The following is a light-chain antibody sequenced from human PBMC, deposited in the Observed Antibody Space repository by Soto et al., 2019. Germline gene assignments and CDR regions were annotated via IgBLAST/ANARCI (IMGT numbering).Light chain of an antibody. J-gene: IGKJ1*01. CDR2: KAS. CDR3: HQYHNFPRT. CDR1: QAINGW. Sequence: DIQLTQSPSTLSASVGDRVTITCRASQAINGWLAWYQQKPGQAPNLLIYKASTLESGVPSRFSGSGSGTEFTLNVSSLQPDDFATYYCHQYHNFPRTFGQGTKVEL. V-gene: IGKV1-5*03.